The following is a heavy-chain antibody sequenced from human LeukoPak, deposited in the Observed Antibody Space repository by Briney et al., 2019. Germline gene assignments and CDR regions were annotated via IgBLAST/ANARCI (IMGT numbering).Heavy chain of an antibody. V-gene: IGHV3-74*01. Sequence: PGGSLRLSCAASRFTFSGYWMHSVRQAPGKGLVWVSRINSDGSSTSYADSVKGRFTISRDNAKNTLYLQMNSMRAEDTAVYYCAALPASIAARGVDYWGQGTLVTVSS. J-gene: IGHJ4*02. CDR2: INSDGSST. CDR3: AALPASIAARGVDY. CDR1: RFTFSGYW. D-gene: IGHD6-6*01.